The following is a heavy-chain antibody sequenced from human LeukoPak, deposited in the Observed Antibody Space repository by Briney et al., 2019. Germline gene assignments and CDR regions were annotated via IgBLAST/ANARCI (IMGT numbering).Heavy chain of an antibody. D-gene: IGHD6-6*01. CDR1: GFTFSSYA. J-gene: IGHJ4*02. V-gene: IGHV3-23*01. CDR3: AKRIEYSSSSAYFDF. Sequence: GGSLRLSCAASGFTFSSYAMSWVRQAPGQGLEWVSAISDGAGSTYYADSVKGRFTISRDDSKNTLYLQMNSLRADDTAVYYCAKRIEYSSSSAYFDFWGQGTLVTVSS. CDR2: ISDGAGST.